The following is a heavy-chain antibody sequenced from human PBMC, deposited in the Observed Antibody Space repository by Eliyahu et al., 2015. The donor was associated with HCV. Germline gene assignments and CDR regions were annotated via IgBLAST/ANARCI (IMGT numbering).Heavy chain of an antibody. Sequence: EVQLVESGGNLVQPGRSLRLFCAGSGXXFDDYAMXWVRXAPGKGREWVXGISWXGGSKGYADSVKGRFTISRDKAKNSLYLQMNSLRAEDTALYFCAKDVSSSFSAGYYYGLDVWGQGTTVTVSS. D-gene: IGHD6-6*01. V-gene: IGHV3-9*01. J-gene: IGHJ6*02. CDR2: ISWXGGSK. CDR3: AKDVSSSFSAGYYYGLDV. CDR1: GXXFDDYA.